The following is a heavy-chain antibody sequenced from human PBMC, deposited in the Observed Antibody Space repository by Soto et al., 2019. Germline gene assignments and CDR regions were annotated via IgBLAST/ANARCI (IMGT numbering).Heavy chain of an antibody. CDR1: GFTFDDYA. D-gene: IGHD3-3*01. J-gene: IGHJ3*02. CDR2: ISWNSGSI. Sequence: GGSLRLSCAASGFTFDDYAMHWVRQAPGKGLEWVSGISWNSGSIGYADSVKGRFTISRDNAKNSLYLQMNSLRAEDTALYYCAKDEGYDFWSGYYPNAFDIWGQGTMVTVSS. V-gene: IGHV3-9*01. CDR3: AKDEGYDFWSGYYPNAFDI.